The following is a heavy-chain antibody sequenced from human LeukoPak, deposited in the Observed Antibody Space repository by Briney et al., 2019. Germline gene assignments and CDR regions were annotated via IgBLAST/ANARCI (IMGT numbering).Heavy chain of an antibody. CDR1: GFTFSSYS. V-gene: IGHV3-21*01. CDR2: ISSSSSYI. J-gene: IGHJ4*02. Sequence: GGSLRLSRAASGFTFSSYSMNWVRQAPGKGLEWVSSISSSSSYIYYADSVKGRFTISRDNAKNSLYLQMNSLRAEDTAVYYCARVSYYYDSSGTWAYFDYWGQGTLVTVSS. D-gene: IGHD3-22*01. CDR3: ARVSYYYDSSGTWAYFDY.